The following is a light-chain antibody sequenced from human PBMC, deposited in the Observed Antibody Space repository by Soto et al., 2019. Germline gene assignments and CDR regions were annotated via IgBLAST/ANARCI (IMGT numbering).Light chain of an antibody. J-gene: IGLJ3*02. CDR2: EVS. V-gene: IGLV2-14*01. Sequence: QSVLTQPASVSGSPGQSITISCTGTSSDVGAYNYVSWFQQYPGKAPKLIIYEVSNRPSGVSNRFSGSKSGNTASLTISGLQAEDEADYYCSSYTDISTRVFGGGTKLTVL. CDR3: SSYTDISTRV. CDR1: SSDVGAYNY.